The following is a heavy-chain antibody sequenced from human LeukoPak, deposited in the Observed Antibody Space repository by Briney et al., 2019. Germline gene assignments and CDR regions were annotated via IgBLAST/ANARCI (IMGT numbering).Heavy chain of an antibody. D-gene: IGHD2-2*01. CDR2: INTNTGNP. Sequence: ASVKVSCKASGYTFTSYAMNWVRQAPGQGLEWMGWINTNTGNPTYAQGFTGRFVFSLDTSVSTAYLQISSLKAEDTAVHYCARLVPAANLRWFDPWGQGTLVTVSS. CDR3: ARLVPAANLRWFDP. V-gene: IGHV7-4-1*02. J-gene: IGHJ5*02. CDR1: GYTFTSYA.